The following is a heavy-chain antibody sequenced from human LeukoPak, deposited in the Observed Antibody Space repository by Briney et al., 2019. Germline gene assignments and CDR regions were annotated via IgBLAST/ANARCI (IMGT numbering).Heavy chain of an antibody. V-gene: IGHV4-31*02. J-gene: IGHJ4*02. CDR2: YYSGST. D-gene: IGHD3-10*01. Sequence: YYSGSTYYNPSLKSRVTISVDTSKNQFSLKLSSVTAADTAVYYCARGPTMVRGVIIVGLDYWGQXTL. CDR3: ARGPTMVRGVIIVGLDY.